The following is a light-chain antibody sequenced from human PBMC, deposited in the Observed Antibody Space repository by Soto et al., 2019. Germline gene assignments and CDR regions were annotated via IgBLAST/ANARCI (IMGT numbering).Light chain of an antibody. CDR3: CSYISISSYKTSGTHWV. CDR1: SSDVGGYDY. V-gene: IGLV2-14*01. J-gene: IGLJ3*02. CDR2: DVS. Sequence: QSALTQPASVSGSPGQSITISCTGTSSDVGGYDYVSWYQQHPGKAPKLMIYDVSDRPSGVSNRFSGSKSGNTASLTISGLQAEDEADYYCCSYISISSYKTSGTHWVFGGGTKLTVL.